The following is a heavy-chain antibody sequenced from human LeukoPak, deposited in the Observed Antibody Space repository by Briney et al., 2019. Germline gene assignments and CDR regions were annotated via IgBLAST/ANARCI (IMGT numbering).Heavy chain of an antibody. CDR3: ARDFLYYGMDV. CDR1: GFTFSRYD. Sequence: GGSLRLSCAASGFTFSRYDMHWVRQTTGKGLEWVSTIDTAGDTHYPGSVKGRFTISRENAKNSLYLQMNSLGAGDTAVYYCARDFLYYGMDVWGQGTMVTVSS. D-gene: IGHD2/OR15-2a*01. J-gene: IGHJ6*02. V-gene: IGHV3-13*01. CDR2: IDTAGDT.